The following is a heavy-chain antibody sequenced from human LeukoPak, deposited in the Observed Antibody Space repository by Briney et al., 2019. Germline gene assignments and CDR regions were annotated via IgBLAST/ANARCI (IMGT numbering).Heavy chain of an antibody. D-gene: IGHD2-21*02. J-gene: IGHJ3*02. V-gene: IGHV3-21*01. Sequence: PGGSLRLSCAASGFTFSSYSMNWVRQAPGKGLEWVSSISSSSSYIYYADSVKGRFTISRDNAKNSLYLQMNSLRAEDTAVYYCAGPPVVTATDDAFDIWGQGQWSPSLQ. CDR3: AGPPVVTATDDAFDI. CDR1: GFTFSSYS. CDR2: ISSSSSYI.